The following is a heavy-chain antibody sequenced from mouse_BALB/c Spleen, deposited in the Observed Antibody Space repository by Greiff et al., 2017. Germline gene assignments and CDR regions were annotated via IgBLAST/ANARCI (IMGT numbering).Heavy chain of an antibody. CDR3: ARDHYGNLDY. D-gene: IGHD2-1*01. J-gene: IGHJ2*01. CDR2: ISYDGSN. V-gene: IGHV3-6*02. CDR1: GYSITSGYY. Sequence: EVQLVESGPGLVKPSQSLSLTCSVTGYSITSGYYWNWIRQFPGNKLEWMGYISYDGSNNYNPSLKNRISITRDTSKNQFFLKLNSVTTEDTATYYCARDHYGNLDYWGQGTTLTVSS.